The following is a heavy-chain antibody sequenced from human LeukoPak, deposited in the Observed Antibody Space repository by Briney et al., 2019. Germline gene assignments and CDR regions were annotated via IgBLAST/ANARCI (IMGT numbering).Heavy chain of an antibody. Sequence: SVKVSCKASGGTFSSYAISWVRQAPGQGLEWMGRIIPIFGTANYAQKFQGRVTITTDESTSTAYMELSSLRSEDTAVYYCAREVGSGRYYFDYWGQGTLVTVSS. CDR2: IIPIFGTA. CDR3: AREVGSGRYYFDY. J-gene: IGHJ4*02. D-gene: IGHD6-19*01. V-gene: IGHV1-69*05. CDR1: GGTFSSYA.